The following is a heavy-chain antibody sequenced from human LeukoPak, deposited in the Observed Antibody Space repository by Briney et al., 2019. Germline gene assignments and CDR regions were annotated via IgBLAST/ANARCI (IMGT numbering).Heavy chain of an antibody. D-gene: IGHD2-15*01. Sequence: PGGSLRLSCAASGFTLSSYWMSWVRQAPGKGLEWVANIKQDGSEKYYVDSVKGRFTISRDNAKNSLYLQMNSLRAEDTAVYYCASSHPYCSGGSCYVDAFDIWGQGTMVTVSS. J-gene: IGHJ3*02. V-gene: IGHV3-7*01. CDR1: GFTLSSYW. CDR2: IKQDGSEK. CDR3: ASSHPYCSGGSCYVDAFDI.